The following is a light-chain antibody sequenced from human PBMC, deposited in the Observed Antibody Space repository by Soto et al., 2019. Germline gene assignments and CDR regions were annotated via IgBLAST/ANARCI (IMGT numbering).Light chain of an antibody. CDR1: QSVSSSY. V-gene: IGKV3-20*01. CDR3: QQYGSSFIT. CDR2: GAS. Sequence: EIVLTQSPGTLSLSPGERATLSCRASQSVSSSYLAWYQQKPGQAPRLLIYGASSRATGIPDRFSGSGSGTDFTLTISRLEPDDFAVYYFQQYGSSFITFGQGTRLEIK. J-gene: IGKJ5*01.